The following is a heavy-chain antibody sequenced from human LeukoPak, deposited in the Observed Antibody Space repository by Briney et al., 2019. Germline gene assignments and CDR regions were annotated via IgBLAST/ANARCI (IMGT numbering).Heavy chain of an antibody. V-gene: IGHV4-4*07. J-gene: IGHJ4*02. CDR1: GGSISSYY. CDR2: IYITGTTGST. CDR3: ARQQLKTMASFDY. D-gene: IGHD4/OR15-4a*01. Sequence: PSETLSLTXTVSGGSISSYYWSWIRQPAGKGLEWIGRIYITGTTGSTNYNPSLKSRVTMSVDTSKNQFSLKLSSVTAADTAVYYCARQQLKTMASFDYWGQGTLVTVSS.